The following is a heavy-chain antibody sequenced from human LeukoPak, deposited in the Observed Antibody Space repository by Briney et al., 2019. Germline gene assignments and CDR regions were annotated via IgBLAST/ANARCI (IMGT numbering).Heavy chain of an antibody. CDR1: GFAFSASG. J-gene: IGHJ4*02. CDR2: TRYDESKT. V-gene: IGHV3-30*02. CDR3: AKARYSGSPALDF. Sequence: GGSLRLSCAASGFAFSASGMHWVRQAPGKGLEWVAFTRYDESKTFYGDSVRGRFTISRDNSKNTLYLQMNSLTTDDSAVYYCAKARYSGSPALDFWGQGTLVTVSS. D-gene: IGHD1-26*01.